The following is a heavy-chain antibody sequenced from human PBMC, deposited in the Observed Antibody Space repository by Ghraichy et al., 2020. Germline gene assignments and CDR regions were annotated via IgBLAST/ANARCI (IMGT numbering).Heavy chain of an antibody. CDR2: MYGSGST. CDR3: ARGAYGSGTLATLDI. J-gene: IGHJ3*02. V-gene: IGHV4-4*07. CDR1: GGAIRNYY. D-gene: IGHD3-10*01. Sequence: SETLSLTCTVSGGAIRNYYWSWIRKPAGKGLEWIGRMYGSGSTNYNPSLKSRLTMSVDTSKKQFSLKLTSVTAADTAVYYCARGAYGSGTLATLDIWGQGTRVTVSS.